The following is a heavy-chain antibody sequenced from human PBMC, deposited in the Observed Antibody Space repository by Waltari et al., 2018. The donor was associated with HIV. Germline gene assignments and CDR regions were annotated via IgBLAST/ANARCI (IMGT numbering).Heavy chain of an antibody. CDR1: GFDFTNAW. J-gene: IGHJ3*01. V-gene: IGHV3-15*01. Sequence: EVQLVESGGGLVKPGGSLRLSCAVSGFDFTNAWLNWVRPAPGKGLEWIGRIKSHSDGGTSDYAAPLKGRFSISRDDSQRTLFLQISSLMTEDTGVYYCTTDVYDGSGGNAFDVWGQGTMVTVSS. CDR3: TTDVYDGSGGNAFDV. CDR2: IKSHSDGGTS. D-gene: IGHD5-12*01.